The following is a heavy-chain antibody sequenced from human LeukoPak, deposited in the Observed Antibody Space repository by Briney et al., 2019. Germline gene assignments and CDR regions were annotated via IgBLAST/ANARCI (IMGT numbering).Heavy chain of an antibody. Sequence: PGGSLTLSCAPSGFTFSSYSMNWVPQAPGEGLECVSSICSSSSYIYYADSVKGRFTISRDNAKNSLYLKMNTLRAEDTAVYYCARALGRTVVTAVGYWGQGTLVTVSS. D-gene: IGHD4-23*01. CDR1: GFTFSSYS. CDR3: ARALGRTVVTAVGY. J-gene: IGHJ4*02. CDR2: ICSSSSYI. V-gene: IGHV3-21*01.